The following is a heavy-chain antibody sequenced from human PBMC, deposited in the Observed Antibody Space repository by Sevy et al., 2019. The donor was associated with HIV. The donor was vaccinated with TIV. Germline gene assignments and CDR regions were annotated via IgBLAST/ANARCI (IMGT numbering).Heavy chain of an antibody. J-gene: IGHJ4*02. D-gene: IGHD3-22*01. V-gene: IGHV3-15*07. CDR2: IKSKTDGGTT. CDR1: GFTFTDAW. Sequence: GGSLRLSCAASGFTFTDAWMNWVRQPPGKGLEWVGRIKSKTDGGTTDYAAPVKGRFTISRDDSKNTLWLQMNSLKTEDTAVYYCTTDYYDSSGYRHWGQGTLVTVSS. CDR3: TTDYYDSSGYRH.